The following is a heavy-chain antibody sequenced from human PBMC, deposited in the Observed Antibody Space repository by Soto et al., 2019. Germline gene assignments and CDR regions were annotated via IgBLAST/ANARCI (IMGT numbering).Heavy chain of an antibody. J-gene: IGHJ6*02. D-gene: IGHD2-2*02. CDR1: GYTFTSYG. CDR3: AREAYCSSTSCYNYGMDV. CDR2: ISAFNGNT. V-gene: IGHV1-18*04. Sequence: QVQLVQSGAEVKKPGASVKVSCKASGYTFTSYGISWVRQAPGQGLEWMGWISAFNGNTNYAQKLQGRVTMTTDTSTSTAYMELRSLRSDDTAVYYCAREAYCSSTSCYNYGMDVWGQGTTVTVSS.